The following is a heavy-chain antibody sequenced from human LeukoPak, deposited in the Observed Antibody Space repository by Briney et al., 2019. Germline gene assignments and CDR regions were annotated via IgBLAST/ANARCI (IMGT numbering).Heavy chain of an antibody. J-gene: IGHJ4*02. CDR1: GYTFTGYY. Sequence: GASAKVSCKASGYTFTGYYMHWVRQAPGQGLEWMGWINPNSGGSNYAQKFQGRVTMTRDTSISTVYVELSRLRSDDTAVYYCVRYDFWSGYNEPDYWGQGTLVTVSS. D-gene: IGHD3-3*01. CDR3: VRYDFWSGYNEPDY. V-gene: IGHV1-2*02. CDR2: INPNSGGS.